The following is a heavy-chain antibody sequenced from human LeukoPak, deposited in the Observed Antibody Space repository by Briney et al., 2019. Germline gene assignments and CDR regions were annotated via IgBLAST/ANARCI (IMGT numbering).Heavy chain of an antibody. Sequence: ASVKVSCKASGYTFTSYDINRVRQATGQGLEWMGWMNPNSGNTGYAQKFQGRGTMTRNTSISTAYMELSSLRSEDTAVYYCARAYSSGWPLNYWGQGTLVTVSS. CDR2: MNPNSGNT. CDR3: ARAYSSGWPLNY. J-gene: IGHJ4*02. V-gene: IGHV1-8*01. D-gene: IGHD6-19*01. CDR1: GYTFTSYD.